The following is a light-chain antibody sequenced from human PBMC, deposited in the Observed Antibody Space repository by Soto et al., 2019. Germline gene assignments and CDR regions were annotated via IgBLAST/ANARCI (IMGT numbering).Light chain of an antibody. CDR2: DAS. Sequence: DIVMTQSPDSLAVSLGERATLSCRSSQSVSSYLAWYQQKPGQAPRLLIYDASNRATGIPARFSGSGSGTDFTLTIRSLEPEDFAIYYCQQRANWPLTTFGHGTRLEIK. CDR3: QQRANWPLTT. CDR1: QSVSSY. J-gene: IGKJ5*01. V-gene: IGKV3-11*01.